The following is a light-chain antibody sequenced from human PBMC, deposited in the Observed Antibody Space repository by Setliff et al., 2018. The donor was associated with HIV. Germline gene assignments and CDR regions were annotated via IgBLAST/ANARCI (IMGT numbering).Light chain of an antibody. CDR2: DAS. V-gene: IGLV2-14*01. J-gene: IGLJ1*01. CDR1: SSDVGGYIY. Sequence: QSALAQPASVSGSPGQSITISCTGTSSDVGGYIYVSWYQQHPGKAPKLMIYDASKRPSGVSNRFSGSKSGNTASLTISGLRAEDEADYYCSSYTSSSTGPYVFGTGTKVTVL. CDR3: SSYTSSSTGPYV.